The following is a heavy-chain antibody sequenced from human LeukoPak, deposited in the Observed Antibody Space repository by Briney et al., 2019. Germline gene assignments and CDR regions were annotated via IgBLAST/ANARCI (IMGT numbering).Heavy chain of an antibody. CDR1: GFTFGDYY. CDR2: IGTTTSYT. V-gene: IGHV3-11*06. Sequence: GGSLRLSCVTSGFTFGDYYMSWVRQAPGRGLEWVSYIGTTTSYTRYADSVKGRFTISRDNAKNSLYLQMNSLGAEDTALYYCARGLYCSGGTCFKPLDFWGQGTLVTVSS. D-gene: IGHD2-15*01. J-gene: IGHJ4*02. CDR3: ARGLYCSGGTCFKPLDF.